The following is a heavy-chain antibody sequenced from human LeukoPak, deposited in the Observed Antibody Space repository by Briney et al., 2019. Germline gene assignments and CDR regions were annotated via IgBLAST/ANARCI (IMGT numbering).Heavy chain of an antibody. CDR3: ARDWVDIVVVPALFDP. J-gene: IGHJ5*02. Sequence: GASVKVSCKASGYTFTSYGISWVRQAPGQGLEWMGWISAYNGNTNYAQELQGRVTMTTDTSTSTAYMELRSLRSDDTAVYYCARDWVDIVVVPALFDPWGQGTLVTVSS. CDR1: GYTFTSYG. CDR2: ISAYNGNT. V-gene: IGHV1-18*01. D-gene: IGHD2-2*03.